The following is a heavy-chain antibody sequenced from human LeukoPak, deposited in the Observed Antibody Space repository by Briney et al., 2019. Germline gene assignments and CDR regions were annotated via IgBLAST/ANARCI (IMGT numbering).Heavy chain of an antibody. CDR1: GFTFSSYA. CDR2: ISGSGAYT. V-gene: IGHV3-23*01. CDR3: AKDRPNYYDSSGHYYRGNGDY. D-gene: IGHD3-22*01. J-gene: IGHJ4*02. Sequence: PGGSLRLSCAASGFTFSSYAMSWVRQAPGKGLEWVSSISGSGAYTFYTDSVKGRFTISRDNSKDTLYLQMNSLRVEDTAIYYCAKDRPNYYDSSGHYYRGNGDYWGQGTLVTISS.